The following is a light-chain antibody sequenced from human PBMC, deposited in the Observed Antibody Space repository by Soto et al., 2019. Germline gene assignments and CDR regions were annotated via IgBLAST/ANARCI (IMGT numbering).Light chain of an antibody. Sequence: EIVLTQSPGTLSLSPGERATLSCRASQSVSSSYLAWYQQKPGQAPRLLIYGASNRASGIPDRFSGSGSGTEFTLTISRLEPEDFAVYYCQHRTNWPLGTFGQGTRLEIK. CDR2: GAS. J-gene: IGKJ5*01. CDR1: QSVSSSY. CDR3: QHRTNWPLGT. V-gene: IGKV3D-20*02.